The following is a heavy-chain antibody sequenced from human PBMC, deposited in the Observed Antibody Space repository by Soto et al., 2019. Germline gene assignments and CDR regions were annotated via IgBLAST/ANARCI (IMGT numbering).Heavy chain of an antibody. Sequence: PGGSLRLSCAASGFTFSSYAMSWVRQAPGKGLEWVSAISGSGGSTYYADSVKGRFTISRDNSKNTLYLQMNSLRAEDTAVYYCAKSPSVSGYYQPLDYWGQGTLVTVSS. V-gene: IGHV3-23*01. J-gene: IGHJ4*02. CDR3: AKSPSVSGYYQPLDY. CDR1: GFTFSSYA. CDR2: ISGSGGST. D-gene: IGHD3-22*01.